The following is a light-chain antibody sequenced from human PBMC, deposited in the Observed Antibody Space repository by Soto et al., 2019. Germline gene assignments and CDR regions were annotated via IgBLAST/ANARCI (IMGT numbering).Light chain of an antibody. CDR1: QSISSC. J-gene: IGKJ5*01. V-gene: IGKV1-5*01. Sequence: IQMTQPPSTLSASVGDRVTIPCRASQSISSCLAWYQQKPGKAPRLLIYDASNWESGVPSRFSGSGSGTEFTLTISSLEPDDFAAYYCQQYNSYPLTFGQGTRLEIK. CDR3: QQYNSYPLT. CDR2: DAS.